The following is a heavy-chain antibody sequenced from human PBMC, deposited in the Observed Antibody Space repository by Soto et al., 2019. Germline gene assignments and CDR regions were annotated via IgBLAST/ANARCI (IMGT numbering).Heavy chain of an antibody. Sequence: EVQLVQSGAEVKKPGESLKISCKGSGYSFTSYWIGWVRQMPGKGLEWMGIIYPGDSDTRYSPSFQGQVTISADKSISTAYLQWSSLKASDTAMYYCARRATPGYCSGGSCYSDAFDIWGQGTMVTVSS. V-gene: IGHV5-51*01. J-gene: IGHJ3*02. CDR2: IYPGDSDT. CDR3: ARRATPGYCSGGSCYSDAFDI. CDR1: GYSFTSYW. D-gene: IGHD2-15*01.